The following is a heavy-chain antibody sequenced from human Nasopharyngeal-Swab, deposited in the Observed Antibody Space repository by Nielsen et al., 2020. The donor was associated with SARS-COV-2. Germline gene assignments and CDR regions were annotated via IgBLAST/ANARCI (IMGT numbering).Heavy chain of an antibody. V-gene: IGHV4-59*13. J-gene: IGHJ5*02. D-gene: IGHD3-10*01. CDR2: IYYSGST. Sequence: SETLSLTCTVSGCSIISYYWSWIRQPPGKGLGWIGYIYYSGSTNYNPSLKSRVTISVDTSKNQFSLKLSSVTAADTAVYYCARGTPMVRGVVRWFDPWGQGTLVTVSS. CDR3: ARGTPMVRGVVRWFDP. CDR1: GCSIISYY.